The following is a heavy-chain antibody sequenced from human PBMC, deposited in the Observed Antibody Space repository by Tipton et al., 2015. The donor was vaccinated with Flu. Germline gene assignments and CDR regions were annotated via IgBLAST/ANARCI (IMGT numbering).Heavy chain of an antibody. CDR1: GDSISSSTYY. CDR3: ARLSYYDVDLKNFYFDY. V-gene: IGHV4-39*01. CDR2: VYFSGTT. J-gene: IGHJ4*02. Sequence: TLSLTCTVSGDSISSSTYYWAWIRQPPGKGLEWIGTVYFSGTTYYNPSLKSRLTISVDTSKNQFSLRLSSVTAADTAVYYCARLSYYDVDLKNFYFDYWGQGALVTVSS. D-gene: IGHD3-10*02.